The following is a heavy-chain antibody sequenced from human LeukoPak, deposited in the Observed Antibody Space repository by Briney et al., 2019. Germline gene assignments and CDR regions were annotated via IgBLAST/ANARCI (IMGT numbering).Heavy chain of an antibody. J-gene: IGHJ4*02. CDR3: ARALWANGLDS. Sequence: KPSETLSLTCTVSDASIDTYYWNWIRQPAGKGLEWIGRIYAGGSTNYNPSLKSRVTMSAVTSKNQFFLRLSSVTAADTAVYYCARALWANGLDSWGQGALVIVSS. V-gene: IGHV4-4*07. CDR2: IYAGGST. D-gene: IGHD2-8*01. CDR1: DASIDTYY.